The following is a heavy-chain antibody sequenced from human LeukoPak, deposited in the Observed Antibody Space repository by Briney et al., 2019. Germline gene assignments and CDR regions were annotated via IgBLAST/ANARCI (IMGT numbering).Heavy chain of an antibody. CDR2: IYYSGST. CDR1: GGSISSYY. V-gene: IGHV4-59*12. Sequence: SETLSLTCTVSGGSISSYYWSWIRQPPGKGLEWIGYIYYSGSTNYNPSLKSRVTISVDTSKNQFSLSLSSVTAADTAVYYCARAKYYDFSSGYMTYYFDSWGQGALATVSS. J-gene: IGHJ4*02. CDR3: ARAKYYDFSSGYMTYYFDS. D-gene: IGHD3-3*01.